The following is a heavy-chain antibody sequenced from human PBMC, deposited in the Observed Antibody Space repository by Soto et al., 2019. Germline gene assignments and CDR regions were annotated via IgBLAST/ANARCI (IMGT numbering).Heavy chain of an antibody. CDR1: GGSVSSGSYY. CDR3: ARDAYYGSGSFDY. D-gene: IGHD3-10*01. CDR2: IYYSGST. Sequence: LSLTCTVSGGSVSSGSYYWSWIRQPPGKGLEWIGYIYYSGSTNYNPSLKSRVTISVDTSKNQFSLKLSSVTAADTAVYYCARDAYYGSGSFDYWGQGTLVTVSS. J-gene: IGHJ4*02. V-gene: IGHV4-61*01.